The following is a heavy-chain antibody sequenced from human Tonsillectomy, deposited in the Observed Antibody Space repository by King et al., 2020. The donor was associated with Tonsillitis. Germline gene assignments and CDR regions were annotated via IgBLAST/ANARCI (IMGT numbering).Heavy chain of an antibody. V-gene: IGHV1-8*01. CDR2: MNPSSGNT. Sequence: VQLVESGAEVKKPGASVKVSCKASGYTFTNYDINWVRQATGQGLEWMGWMNPSSGNTGSAQKFQGRVTLTRNTTTSTAYMELSSLRSEDTAVYYCARDPQKYCSTTTCYETGYWFYPWGQGTLVTVSS. D-gene: IGHD2-2*01. CDR3: ARDPQKYCSTTTCYETGYWFYP. J-gene: IGHJ5*02. CDR1: GYTFTNYD.